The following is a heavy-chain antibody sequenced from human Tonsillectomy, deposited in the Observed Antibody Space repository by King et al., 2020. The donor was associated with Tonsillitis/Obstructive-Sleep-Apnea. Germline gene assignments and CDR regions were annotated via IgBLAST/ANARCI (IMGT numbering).Heavy chain of an antibody. Sequence: VQLVESGGGLEQPGGSLRLSCAASGFTFSTYSMNWVRQAPGKGLEWVSFISGSGNTIYYADSVKGRFTITRDNANNSLVLQMNSLRVEDTALYYCTRDKRQRWALDFWGQGTLVTVSS. V-gene: IGHV3-48*01. D-gene: IGHD1-1*01. CDR1: GFTFSTYS. CDR2: ISGSGNTI. J-gene: IGHJ4*02. CDR3: TRDKRQRWALDF.